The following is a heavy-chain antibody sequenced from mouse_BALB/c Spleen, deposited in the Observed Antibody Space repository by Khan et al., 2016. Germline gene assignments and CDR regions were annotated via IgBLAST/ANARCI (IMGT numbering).Heavy chain of an antibody. D-gene: IGHD3-1*01. J-gene: IGHJ3*01. CDR2: ISSGGNYT. CDR3: TRNSSRGFAY. Sequence: EVELVESGGGLVKPGGSLKLSCAVSGFTFSSYTMSWVRQPPEKRLEWFATISSGGNYTYYPATVKGRFTISRDNAKNTLYLQMSSLKSEDTAMSYCTRNSSRGFAYWGQGTLVTVSA. V-gene: IGHV5-6-4*01. CDR1: GFTFSSYT.